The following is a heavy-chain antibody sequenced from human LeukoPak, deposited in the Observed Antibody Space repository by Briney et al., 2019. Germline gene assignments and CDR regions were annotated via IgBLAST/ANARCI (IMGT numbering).Heavy chain of an antibody. CDR1: GYTFTGYY. J-gene: IGHJ4*02. Sequence: ASVKVSCKASGYTFTGYYMHWVRQASGQGLEWMGWINPNSGGTNYAQKFQGRVTMTRDTSISTAYMELSRLRSDDTVVYYCARVGIVSRMTTVTIFLGYWGQGTLVTVSS. V-gene: IGHV1-2*02. D-gene: IGHD4-11*01. CDR2: INPNSGGT. CDR3: ARVGIVSRMTTVTIFLGY.